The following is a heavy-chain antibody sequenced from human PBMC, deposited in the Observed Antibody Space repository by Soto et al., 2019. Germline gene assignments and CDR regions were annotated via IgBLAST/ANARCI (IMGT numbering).Heavy chain of an antibody. D-gene: IGHD3-16*02. V-gene: IGHV3-23*01. CDR2: ISGSGGST. CDR1: GFTFSSYA. CDR3: ARPATYDYIWGSYRPGPHYFDY. Sequence: EVQLLESGGGLVQPGGSLRLSCAASGFTFSSYAMSWVRQAPGKGLEWVSAISGSGGSTYYADSVKGRFTISRDNSKNTLYLQMNSLRAEDTAVYYCARPATYDYIWGSYRPGPHYFDYWGQGTLVTVSS. J-gene: IGHJ4*02.